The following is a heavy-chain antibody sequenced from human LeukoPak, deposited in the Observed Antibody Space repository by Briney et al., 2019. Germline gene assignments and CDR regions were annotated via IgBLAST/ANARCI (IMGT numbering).Heavy chain of an antibody. J-gene: IGHJ4*02. Sequence: GASVKVSCKASGGTFSSYAISWVRQAPGQGLEWMGWISAYNGNTNYAQKLQGRVTMTTDTSTSTAYMELRSLRSDDTAVYYCARRQLWFGELEDYFDYWGQGTLVTVSS. CDR1: GGTFSSYA. CDR3: ARRQLWFGELEDYFDY. V-gene: IGHV1-18*01. D-gene: IGHD3-10*01. CDR2: ISAYNGNT.